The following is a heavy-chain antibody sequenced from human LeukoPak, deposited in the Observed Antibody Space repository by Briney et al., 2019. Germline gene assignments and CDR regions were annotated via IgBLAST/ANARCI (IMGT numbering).Heavy chain of an antibody. CDR2: IYTSGST. V-gene: IGHV4-4*07. J-gene: IGHJ4*02. CDR3: ARVRYYGSGSSLPGYFDY. Sequence: PSETLSLTCTVSGGSISSDYWTWIRQPAGKGLEWIGRIYTSGSTNYNPSLRSRVTMSVDTSKNQFSLKLSSVTAADTAVYYCARVRYYGSGSSLPGYFDYWGQGTLVTVSS. CDR1: GGSISSDY. D-gene: IGHD3-10*01.